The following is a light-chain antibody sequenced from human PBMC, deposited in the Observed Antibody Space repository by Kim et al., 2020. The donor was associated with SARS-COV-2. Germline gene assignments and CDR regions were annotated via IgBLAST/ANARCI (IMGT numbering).Light chain of an antibody. Sequence: GRSSTFSCTATSSDVGCYNYVSWNQQHPGKAPKLMIYSVSNRPSGVSNRFSGAKSGNTSSLTISGLQAEDEADYYCSSYTSSRTDVFGTGTKVTVL. V-gene: IGLV2-14*04. J-gene: IGLJ1*01. CDR1: SSDVGCYNY. CDR3: SSYTSSRTDV. CDR2: SVS.